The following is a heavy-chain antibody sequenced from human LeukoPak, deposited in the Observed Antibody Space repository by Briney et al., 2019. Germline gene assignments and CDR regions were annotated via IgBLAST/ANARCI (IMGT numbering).Heavy chain of an antibody. D-gene: IGHD1-14*01. V-gene: IGHV4-39*01. J-gene: IGHJ6*03. CDR1: GGSISSTSYY. CDR2: IYYSGNT. CDR3: ARPGGFYYYYMDV. Sequence: PSETLSLTCTVSGGSISSTSYYWGWIRQPPGKGLEWIGSIYYSGNTYYNPSLKSRATISVDTSKNQFSLKLSSVTAADTAVYYCARPGGFYYYYMDVWGKGTTVTVSS.